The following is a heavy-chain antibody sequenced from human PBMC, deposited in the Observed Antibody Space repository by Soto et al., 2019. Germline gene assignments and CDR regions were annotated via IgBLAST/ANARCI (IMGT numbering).Heavy chain of an antibody. V-gene: IGHV5-51*01. CDR1: GYTFSSYW. J-gene: IGHJ5*02. CDR3: ARGNVANFFEP. Sequence: GESLKISCXTSGYTFSSYWIVWVRQMPGKGLEWMGIIYPSDSKVKYSPSVEGQVTMSAGKSISTTYLQWSSLKASDTAIYFCARGNVANFFEPWGQGTPVTVSS. CDR2: IYPSDSKV.